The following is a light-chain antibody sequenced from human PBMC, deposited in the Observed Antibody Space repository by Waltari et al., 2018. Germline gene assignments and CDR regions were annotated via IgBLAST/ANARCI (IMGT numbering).Light chain of an antibody. J-gene: IGKJ4*01. CDR3: QQRHNWPLT. CDR1: QSVRVY. CDR2: DTS. V-gene: IGKV3-11*01. Sequence: EIVLTQSPATLSLSPGERATLSCRASQSVRVYLAWYQQKPGQAPRLLIYDTSNRASGTPDRFSGSGSGTDFGLSISSLEPEDFAVYYCQQRHNWPLTFGGGTKVEIK.